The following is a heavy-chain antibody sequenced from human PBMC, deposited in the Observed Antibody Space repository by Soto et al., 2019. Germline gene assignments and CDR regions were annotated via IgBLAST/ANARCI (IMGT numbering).Heavy chain of an antibody. J-gene: IGHJ4*02. V-gene: IGHV3-15*07. CDR3: TTFRYSYGNSANYLWYF. Sequence: GGSLRLSCAASGFTFSDAWMNWVRQAPGKGLEWVGRIKSKTDGGTTDYAAPVKGRFTISRDDSKNTLYLQMNSLKTEDTAVYFCTTFRYSYGNSANYLWYFWGQGTLVTVSS. CDR1: GFTFSDAW. D-gene: IGHD3-22*01. CDR2: IKSKTDGGTT.